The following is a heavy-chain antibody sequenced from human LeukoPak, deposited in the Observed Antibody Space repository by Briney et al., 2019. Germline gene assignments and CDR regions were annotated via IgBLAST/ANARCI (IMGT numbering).Heavy chain of an antibody. J-gene: IGHJ3*02. D-gene: IGHD3-3*01. CDR3: ARGDFWSGDYTDAFDI. CDR2: IKHDGSER. V-gene: IGHV3-7*04. Sequence: PGGSLRLSCTASGFTFSSYWMSWVRQAPGKGLEWVANIKHDGSERYSVDSVKGRFAISRDNAKNSLYLQMNRLRTEDTAVYYCARGDFWSGDYTDAFDIWGQGTMVTVSS. CDR1: GFTFSSYW.